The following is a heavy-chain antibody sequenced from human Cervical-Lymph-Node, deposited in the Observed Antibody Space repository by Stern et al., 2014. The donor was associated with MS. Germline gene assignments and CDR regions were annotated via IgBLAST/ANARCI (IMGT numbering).Heavy chain of an antibody. J-gene: IGHJ5*02. CDR2: VSYDGSNK. CDR3: AKDRQYLTYVFDH. CDR1: GFTFGSCA. Sequence: QVQLVESGGGVVQPGRPPRLSCAASGFTFGSCAMHWVRQAPGKGLEWVAGVSYDGSNKYYADSVKGRFTVSRDSSQNTLHLQMSSLRAEDTAVYYCAKDRQYLTYVFDHWGQGSLVTVSS. D-gene: IGHD2/OR15-2a*01. V-gene: IGHV3-30*18.